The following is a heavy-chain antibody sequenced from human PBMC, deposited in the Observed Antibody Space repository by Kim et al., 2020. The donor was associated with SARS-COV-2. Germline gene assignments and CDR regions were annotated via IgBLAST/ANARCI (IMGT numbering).Heavy chain of an antibody. V-gene: IGHV4-30-4*01. CDR1: GGSISSGDYY. D-gene: IGHD2-2*01. CDR3: ASSGTRQGYCSSTSCYRDPYYYGMDV. Sequence: SETLSLTCTVSGGSISSGDYYWSWIRQPPGKGLEWIGYIYYSGSTYYNPSLKSRVTISVDTSKNQFSLKLSSVTAADTAVYYCASSGTRQGYCSSTSCYRDPYYYGMDVWGQGTTVTVSS. J-gene: IGHJ6*02. CDR2: IYYSGST.